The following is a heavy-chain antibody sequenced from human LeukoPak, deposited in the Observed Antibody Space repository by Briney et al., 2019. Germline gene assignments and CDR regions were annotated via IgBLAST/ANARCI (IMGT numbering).Heavy chain of an antibody. CDR3: ARVDYVDEGWGY. CDR2: IRQDGGAK. CDR1: GFTFDNYW. V-gene: IGHV3-7*01. J-gene: IGHJ4*02. Sequence: GGSLRLPCAASGFTFDNYWMSWVRQAPGKGLEWVANIRQDGGAKNYMASVKGRFTISRDNAKNSLYLQLNSLRAEDTALYYCARVDYVDEGWGYWGQGTLVTVSS. D-gene: IGHD3-16*01.